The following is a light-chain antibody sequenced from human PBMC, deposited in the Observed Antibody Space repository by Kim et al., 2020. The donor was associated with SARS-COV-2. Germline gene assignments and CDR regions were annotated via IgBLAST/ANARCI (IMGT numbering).Light chain of an antibody. CDR3: NSYTSTTNLI. Sequence: GRSITISCTGTSRYIGAYTYVSWYQQHPGRAPKLMLYDVTKRPSGVSNRFSGSKSGNTASLYISGLQPEDEADYYCNSYTSTTNLIFGGGTQLTVL. V-gene: IGLV2-14*04. J-gene: IGLJ2*01. CDR1: SRYIGAYTY. CDR2: DVT.